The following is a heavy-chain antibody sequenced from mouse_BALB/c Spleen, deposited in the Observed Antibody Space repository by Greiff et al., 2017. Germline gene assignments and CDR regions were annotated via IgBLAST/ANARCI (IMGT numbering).Heavy chain of an antibody. CDR3: NNDYDLDY. CDR1: GFNIKDYY. Sequence: VQLQQSGAELVRSGASVKLSCTASGFNIKDYYMHWVKQRPEQGLEWIGWIDPENGDTEYAPKFQGKATMTADTSSNTAYLQLSSLTSEDTAVYYCNNDYDLDYWGQGTTRTVSS. CDR2: IDPENGDT. D-gene: IGHD2-4*01. J-gene: IGHJ2*01. V-gene: IGHV14-4*02.